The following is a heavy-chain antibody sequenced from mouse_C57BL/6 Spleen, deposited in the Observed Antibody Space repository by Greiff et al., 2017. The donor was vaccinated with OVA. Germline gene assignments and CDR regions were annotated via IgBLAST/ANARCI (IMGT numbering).Heavy chain of an antibody. CDR3: ARESFITTVVAHFDY. CDR1: GFTFSDYG. V-gene: IGHV5-17*01. CDR2: ISSGSSTI. Sequence: DVMLVESGGGLVKPGGSLKLSCAASGFTFSDYGMHWVRQAPEKGLEWVAYISSGSSTIYYADTVKGRFTISRDNAKNTLFLQMTSLRSEDTAMYYCARESFITTVVAHFDYWGQGTTLTVSS. J-gene: IGHJ2*01. D-gene: IGHD1-1*01.